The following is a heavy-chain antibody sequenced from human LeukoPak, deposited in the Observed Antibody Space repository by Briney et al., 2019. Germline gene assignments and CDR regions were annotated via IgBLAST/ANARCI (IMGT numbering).Heavy chain of an antibody. J-gene: IGHJ3*02. Sequence: LEWVSYISSSGSTIYYADSVKGRFTISRDNAKNSLYLQMNSLRAEDTAVYYCARDGDAFDIWGQGTMVTVSS. V-gene: IGHV3-11*01. CDR3: ARDGDAFDI. CDR2: ISSSGSTI.